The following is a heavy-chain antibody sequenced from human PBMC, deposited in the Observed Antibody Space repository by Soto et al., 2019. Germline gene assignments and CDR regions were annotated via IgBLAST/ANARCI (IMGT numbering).Heavy chain of an antibody. D-gene: IGHD3-3*01. CDR1: GGSISSGGHY. J-gene: IGHJ4*02. CDR2: IHDSGST. CDR3: ASESQNLYYNFWSGYYNF. Sequence: QVQLQESGPGLVKPSETLSLTCTVSGGSISSGGHYWNWIRQYPGKGLEWIGYIHDSGSTYYNPSLKSRVIISLDSSKNLFSLKLTSVTAADTAMYFCASESQNLYYNFWSGYYNFWGQGTLVTVSS. V-gene: IGHV4-31*03.